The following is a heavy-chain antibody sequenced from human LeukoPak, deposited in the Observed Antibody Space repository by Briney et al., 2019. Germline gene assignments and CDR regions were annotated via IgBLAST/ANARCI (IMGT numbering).Heavy chain of an antibody. CDR1: GFTFSGYE. D-gene: IGHD3-10*01. J-gene: IGHJ4*02. CDR2: ISVSGSTI. Sequence: GGSLRLSCTASGFTFSGYEMNWVRQAPGKRLEWVSYISVSGSTIYYADSVKGRLTISRDNAKNSLYLQMNSLRGEDTAVYYCARIAVRGDDYWGQGTLVTVSS. V-gene: IGHV3-48*03. CDR3: ARIAVRGDDY.